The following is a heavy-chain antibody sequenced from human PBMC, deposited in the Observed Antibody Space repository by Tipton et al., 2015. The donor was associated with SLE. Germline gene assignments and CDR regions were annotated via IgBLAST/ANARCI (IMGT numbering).Heavy chain of an antibody. J-gene: IGHJ4*02. CDR3: ARVRVDTAMGVFDY. CDR1: GFTFSNSG. V-gene: IGHV1-18*01. D-gene: IGHD5-18*01. CDR2: ISTYSGVT. Sequence: QSGPEVKKPGASVRVSCKASGFTFSNSGISWVRQAPGQGLEWMGWISTYSGVTNYAPTLQDRVTMTTDTSTSTAYMELRSLRSDDTAVYYCARVRVDTAMGVFDYWGQGTLVTVSS.